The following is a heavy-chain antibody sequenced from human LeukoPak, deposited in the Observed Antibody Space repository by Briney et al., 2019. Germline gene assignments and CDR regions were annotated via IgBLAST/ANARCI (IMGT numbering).Heavy chain of an antibody. Sequence: PGRSLRLSCTASGFTFSSYSMNWVRQAPGKGLEWVSSISSSSSYIYYADSVKGRFTISRDNAKNSLYLQMNSLRAEDTAVYYCAREKRCSSTSCYGEVVDVWGKGTTVTVSS. CDR3: AREKRCSSTSCYGEVVDV. D-gene: IGHD2-2*01. CDR1: GFTFSSYS. CDR2: ISSSSSYI. J-gene: IGHJ6*04. V-gene: IGHV3-21*01.